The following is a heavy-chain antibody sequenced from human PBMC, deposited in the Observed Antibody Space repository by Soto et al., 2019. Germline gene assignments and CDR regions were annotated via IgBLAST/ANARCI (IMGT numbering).Heavy chain of an antibody. D-gene: IGHD4-17*01. V-gene: IGHV3-23*01. J-gene: IGHJ5*02. CDR1: GFTFSSYA. CDR2: ISGSGGST. Sequence: EVQLLESGGGLVQPGGSLRLSRAASGFTFSSYAMSWVRQAPGKGLEWVSAISGSGGSTYYADSVKGRFTISRDNSKNTLYLQMNSLRAEDTAVYYCAKDEVDDYGDYDWFDPWGQGTLVTVSS. CDR3: AKDEVDDYGDYDWFDP.